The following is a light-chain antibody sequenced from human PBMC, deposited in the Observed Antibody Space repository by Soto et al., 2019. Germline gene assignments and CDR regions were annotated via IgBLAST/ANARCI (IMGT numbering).Light chain of an antibody. J-gene: IGKJ1*01. CDR1: QSVLYSSNNKNY. CDR2: WAS. V-gene: IGKV4-1*01. CDR3: QQYYSSYLT. Sequence: DIVMTQSPDSLAVSLGERATINCKSSQSVLYSSNNKNYLAWYQQKPGQPPKLLIYWASTRESGVPDRFSGSGSGTDFTLTISSLQAEDVAVYYCQQYYSSYLTFDQGTKVEIK.